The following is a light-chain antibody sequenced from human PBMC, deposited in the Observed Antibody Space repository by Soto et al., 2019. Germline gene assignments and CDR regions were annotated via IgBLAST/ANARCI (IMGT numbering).Light chain of an antibody. V-gene: IGLV4-69*01. Sequence: QPVLTQSPSASASLGASVKLTCTLSSGQSSYAIAWQQQQPEKGPRYLMKLNSDGSHSKGDGIPDRFSGSSSGAERYLTISSLQSEDEADYYCQTWGTGIWVFGGGTQLTVL. CDR1: SGQSSYA. J-gene: IGLJ7*01. CDR3: QTWGTGIWV. CDR2: LNSDGSH.